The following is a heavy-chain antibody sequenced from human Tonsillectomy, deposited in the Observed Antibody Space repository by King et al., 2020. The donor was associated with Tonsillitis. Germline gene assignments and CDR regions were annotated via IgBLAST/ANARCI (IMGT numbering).Heavy chain of an antibody. V-gene: IGHV4-34*01. J-gene: IGHJ4*02. CDR3: ARGKTYYYDSSGYYFDY. Sequence: VQLQQWGAGLLKPSETLSLTCVVYGGSFSGYYWSWIRQPPGKGLEWNGEINHSGSTNYNPSLKSRVTISVDTSMNQFSLKLSSVTAADTGVYYCARGKTYYYDSSGYYFDYWGQGTLVTVSS. D-gene: IGHD3-22*01. CDR2: INHSGST. CDR1: GGSFSGYY.